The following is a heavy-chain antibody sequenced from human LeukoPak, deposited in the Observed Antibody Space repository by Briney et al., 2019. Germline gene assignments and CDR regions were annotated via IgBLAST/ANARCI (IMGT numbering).Heavy chain of an antibody. CDR3: ARELRVVRGVSFDY. CDR2: ISSSGSTK. D-gene: IGHD3-10*01. Sequence: PGGSLRLSCAVSGFTFSSYEMNWVRQAPGKGLEWVSYISSSGSTKYYADSVKGRFTISRDNAKNSVYLQMNSLRVEDTAVYYCARELRVVRGVSFDYWGQGTLVTVSS. CDR1: GFTFSSYE. J-gene: IGHJ4*02. V-gene: IGHV3-48*03.